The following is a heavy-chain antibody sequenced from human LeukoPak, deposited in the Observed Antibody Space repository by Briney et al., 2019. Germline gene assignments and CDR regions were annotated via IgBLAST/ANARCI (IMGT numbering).Heavy chain of an antibody. J-gene: IGHJ4*02. V-gene: IGHV3-66*01. D-gene: IGHD3-9*01. Sequence: GGSLRLSCAASGFTLSSICMSWVRQAPGKGLERVSVIYGGSTTFYTDSVKGRFTISRQNSKNTLYLQMNSLRAEDTAVYYCARWLTGYEFDYWGQGTLVTVSS. CDR1: GFTLSSIC. CDR3: ARWLTGYEFDY. CDR2: IYGGSTT.